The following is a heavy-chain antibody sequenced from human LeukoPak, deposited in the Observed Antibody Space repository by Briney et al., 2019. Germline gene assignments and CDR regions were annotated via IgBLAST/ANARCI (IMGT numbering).Heavy chain of an antibody. CDR1: GFTFSSYG. J-gene: IGHJ4*02. CDR3: AKAEGRYCSSTSCYHFDY. CDR2: IWYDGSNK. D-gene: IGHD2-2*01. V-gene: IGHV3-33*06. Sequence: GGSLRLSCAASGFTFSSYGMHWVRQAPGKGLEWVAVIWYDGSNKYYADSVKGRFTISRDNSKNTLYLQMNSLRAEDTAVYYCAKAEGRYCSSTSCYHFDYWGQGTLVTVSS.